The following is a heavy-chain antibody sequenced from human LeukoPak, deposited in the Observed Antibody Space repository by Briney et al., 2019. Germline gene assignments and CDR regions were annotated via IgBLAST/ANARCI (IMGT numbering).Heavy chain of an antibody. CDR3: ARHVLRYFDWLYESSYYFDY. CDR1: GGSISSGGYY. J-gene: IGHJ4*02. Sequence: KPSETLSLTCTVSGGSISSGGYYWSWIRQHPGKGLEWIGYIYYSGSTYYNPSLKSRVTISVDTSKNQFSLKLSSVTAADTAVYYCARHVLRYFDWLYESSYYFDYWGQGTLVTVSS. V-gene: IGHV4-31*03. CDR2: IYYSGST. D-gene: IGHD3-9*01.